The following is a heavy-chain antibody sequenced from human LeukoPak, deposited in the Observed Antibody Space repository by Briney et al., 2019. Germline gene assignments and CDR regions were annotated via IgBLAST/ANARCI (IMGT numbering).Heavy chain of an antibody. J-gene: IGHJ4*02. D-gene: IGHD3-10*01. Sequence: SETLSLTCAVSGGTFSGYYWSWISQPPGKELEWIGEINHSLSTNYNPSLKSRVSISVDTSKNQFSLKLISVTAADTAVYYCATEYYGSGSYPDIWGQGTLVTVSS. CDR3: ATEYYGSGSYPDI. CDR2: INHSLST. CDR1: GGTFSGYY. V-gene: IGHV4-34*01.